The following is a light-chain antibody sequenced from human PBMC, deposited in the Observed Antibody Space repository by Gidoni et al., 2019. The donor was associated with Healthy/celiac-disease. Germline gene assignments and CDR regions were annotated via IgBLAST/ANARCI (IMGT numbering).Light chain of an antibody. V-gene: IGLV2-23*01. CDR2: EGS. Sequence: QSALTHPASVSGSPGQSITISCTGTSSDAGSYNLVSWYQQHPGKAPKLMIYEGSKRPSGVSNRFSGSKSGNTASLTISGLQAEDEADYYCCSYAGSSTYVFGTGTKVTVL. CDR1: SSDAGSYNL. J-gene: IGLJ1*01. CDR3: CSYAGSSTYV.